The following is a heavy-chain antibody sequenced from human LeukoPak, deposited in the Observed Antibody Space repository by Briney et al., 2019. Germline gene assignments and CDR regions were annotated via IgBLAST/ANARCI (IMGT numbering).Heavy chain of an antibody. CDR1: GYSFTSYW. D-gene: IGHD5-24*01. V-gene: IGHV5-51*01. Sequence: GESLKISCKGSGYSFTSYWTGWVRQMPGKGLEWMGIIFPGDSDTRYSPSFQGQVTISAEKSISTAYLQWSSLKASDTALYYCASRKKGMATAGFDYWGQGTLVTVSS. CDR3: ASRKKGMATAGFDY. CDR2: IFPGDSDT. J-gene: IGHJ4*02.